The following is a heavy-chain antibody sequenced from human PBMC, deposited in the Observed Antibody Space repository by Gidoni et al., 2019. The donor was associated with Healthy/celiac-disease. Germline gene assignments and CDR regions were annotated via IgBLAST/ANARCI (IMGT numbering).Heavy chain of an antibody. J-gene: IGHJ4*02. V-gene: IGHV3-15*01. CDR2: IKSKTDGGTT. D-gene: IGHD3-3*01. Sequence: EVQLVESGGGLVKPGGSLSLSCAASGFTFSYAWRSWVRQAPGKGLESVGRIKSKTDGGTTDYAAPVKGRFTISRDDSKNTLYLQMNSLKTEDTAVYYCTTDPIFGDYFDYWGQGTLVTVSS. CDR1: GFTFSYAW. CDR3: TTDPIFGDYFDY.